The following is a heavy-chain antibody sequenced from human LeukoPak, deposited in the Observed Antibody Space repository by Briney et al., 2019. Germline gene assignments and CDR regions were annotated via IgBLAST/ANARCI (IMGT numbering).Heavy chain of an antibody. D-gene: IGHD5-18*01. V-gene: IGHV1-46*01. CDR3: AVDTAMANFDY. CDR2: INHSGRST. CDR1: GYTFTSYY. J-gene: IGHJ4*02. Sequence: GASVKDSCKASGYTFTSYYMHWMRQAPRQGLEWMGIINHSGRSTRYAQKFQGRVTMTRDTSTSTVYMELSSLKSEDTAVYYCAVDTAMANFDYWGQGTLVTVSS.